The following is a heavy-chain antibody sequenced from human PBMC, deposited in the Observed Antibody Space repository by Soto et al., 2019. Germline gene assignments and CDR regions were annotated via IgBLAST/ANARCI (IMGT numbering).Heavy chain of an antibody. CDR1: GGTFSSYA. CDR2: IIPIFGTA. V-gene: IGHV1-69*13. D-gene: IGHD3-10*01. Sequence: SVKVSCKASGGTFSSYAISWVRQAPGQGLEWMGGIIPIFGTANYAQKFQGRVTITADESTSTAYMELSSLRSEDTAVYYCARATMVRGVMFLSYYYYGMDVWGQGTTVTVSS. J-gene: IGHJ6*02. CDR3: ARATMVRGVMFLSYYYYGMDV.